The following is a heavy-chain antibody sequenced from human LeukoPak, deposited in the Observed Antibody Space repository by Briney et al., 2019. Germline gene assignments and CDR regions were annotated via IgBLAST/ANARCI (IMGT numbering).Heavy chain of an antibody. D-gene: IGHD3-10*01. CDR2: IYYSGST. V-gene: IGHV4-39*01. J-gene: IGHJ5*02. CDR1: GGSISSSSYY. Sequence: SETLSLTCTVSGGSISSSSYYWGWIRQPPGKGLEWIGSIYYSGSTYYNPSLKSRVTISVDTSKNQFSLKLSSVTAADTAVYYCASRYYYGSGPWPWGQGTLVTVSS. CDR3: ASRYYYGSGPWP.